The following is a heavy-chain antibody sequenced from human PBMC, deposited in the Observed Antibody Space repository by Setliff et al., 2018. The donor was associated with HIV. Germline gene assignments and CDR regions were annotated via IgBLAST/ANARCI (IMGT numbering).Heavy chain of an antibody. Sequence: SETLSLTCTVSGGSINSGSYYWSWIRQPAGKGLEWIGRIYTSGSTKYNPSLKSRVTISVDTSKNQFSLKLNSVTAADTAVYYCARVLGLPYYYMDVWGKGTTVTVSS. D-gene: IGHD3-16*01. CDR3: ARVLGLPYYYMDV. CDR2: IYTSGST. V-gene: IGHV4-61*02. J-gene: IGHJ6*03. CDR1: GGSINSGSYY.